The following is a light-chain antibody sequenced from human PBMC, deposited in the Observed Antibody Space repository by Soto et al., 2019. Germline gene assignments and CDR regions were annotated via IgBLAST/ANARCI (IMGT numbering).Light chain of an antibody. CDR2: KAS. CDR1: QTISSW. Sequence: DIQMTQSPSTLSGSVGDRVTITCRASQTISSWLAWYQQKPGKAPKLLIYKASTLKSGVPSRFSGSGSGTEFTLTISSLQSEDFAVYYCHQYHLWPWTFGQGTKVDI. J-gene: IGKJ1*01. CDR3: HQYHLWPWT. V-gene: IGKV1-5*03.